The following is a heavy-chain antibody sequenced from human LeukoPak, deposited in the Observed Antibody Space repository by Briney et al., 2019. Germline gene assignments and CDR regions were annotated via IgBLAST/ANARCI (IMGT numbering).Heavy chain of an antibody. Sequence: ASVKVSCKASGYTFTGYYMHWVRQAPGQGLEWMGWINPNSGGAKYAQNFQGRVIMTTDTSISTAYMELSSLRSDDTAVYYCARSSPPTYYHFYYYMDVWGKGSTVAVSS. CDR2: INPNSGGA. V-gene: IGHV1-2*02. D-gene: IGHD6-13*01. CDR1: GYTFTGYY. J-gene: IGHJ6*03. CDR3: ARSSPPTYYHFYYYMDV.